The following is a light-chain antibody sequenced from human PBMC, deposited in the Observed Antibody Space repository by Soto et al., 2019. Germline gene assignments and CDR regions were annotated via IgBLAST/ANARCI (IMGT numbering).Light chain of an antibody. CDR1: QSISSN. J-gene: IGKJ5*01. V-gene: IGKV3D-15*01. CDR3: QQRNIWRTVT. CDR2: GAF. Sequence: EIVITQSPATLSVSPGERATLSCSASQSISSNLAWYQPTPGQAPRLLIYGAFTRANGIPVRFSGSGSGTDLTLTISSLEPEDSAIYDCQQRNIWRTVTFGQGTRLEIK.